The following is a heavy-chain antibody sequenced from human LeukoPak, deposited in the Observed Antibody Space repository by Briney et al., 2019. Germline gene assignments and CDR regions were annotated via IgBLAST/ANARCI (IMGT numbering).Heavy chain of an antibody. CDR3: ARSMVARPSIVVVVAATNYYYGMDV. V-gene: IGHV1-2*02. CDR2: INPNSGGT. J-gene: IGHJ6*02. Sequence: GASVKVSCKASGYTFTGYYMHWVRQAPGRGLEWMGWINPNSGGTNYAQKFQGRVTMTRDTSISTAYMELSRLRSDDTAVYYCARSMVARPSIVVVVAATNYYYGMDVWGQGTTVTVSS. CDR1: GYTFTGYY. D-gene: IGHD2-15*01.